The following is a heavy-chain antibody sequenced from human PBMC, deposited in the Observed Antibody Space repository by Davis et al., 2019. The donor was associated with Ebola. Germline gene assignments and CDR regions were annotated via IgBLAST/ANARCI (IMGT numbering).Heavy chain of an antibody. Sequence: SGPTLVKSTQTLTLTCTFSGFSLSTSGMGVGWIRQPPGKALECLGFIFWDDDRRYSPSLKSRLTITKDTSKNQVVLTMTNMDPADTATYYCTRLAYTNGWFYFDSWGQGSLVTVSS. D-gene: IGHD2-8*01. CDR2: IFWDDDR. V-gene: IGHV2-5*02. CDR1: GFSLSTSGMG. CDR3: TRLAYTNGWFYFDS. J-gene: IGHJ4*02.